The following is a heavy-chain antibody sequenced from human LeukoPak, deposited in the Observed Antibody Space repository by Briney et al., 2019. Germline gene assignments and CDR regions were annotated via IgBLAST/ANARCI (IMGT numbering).Heavy chain of an antibody. CDR2: IKEDGSET. CDR3: ARDRDENYYGSGNAFGI. J-gene: IGHJ3*02. Sequence: GGSLRLSCAASGFTFSNSWMTWVRQAPGKGLERVASIKEDGSETYYVESVRGRFSISRDNAKNSVYLEMNSLRAEDTAVYYCARDRDENYYGSGNAFGIWGQGTVVTVSS. CDR1: GFTFSNSW. V-gene: IGHV3-7*01. D-gene: IGHD3-10*01.